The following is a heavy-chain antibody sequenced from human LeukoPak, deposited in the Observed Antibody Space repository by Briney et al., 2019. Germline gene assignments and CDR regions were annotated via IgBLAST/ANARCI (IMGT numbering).Heavy chain of an antibody. Sequence: GESLKISCKGSGYTYTKSWIAWVRQMPGKGLELMGIIYPVDSETRYSPSFQGQVTISVDKSISTAYLRWSSLKASDTAMYYCARQGCTTTSCHTIDYWGQGTLVTVSS. J-gene: IGHJ4*02. CDR3: ARQGCTTTSCHTIDY. V-gene: IGHV5-51*01. CDR1: GYTYTKSW. D-gene: IGHD2-2*02. CDR2: IYPVDSET.